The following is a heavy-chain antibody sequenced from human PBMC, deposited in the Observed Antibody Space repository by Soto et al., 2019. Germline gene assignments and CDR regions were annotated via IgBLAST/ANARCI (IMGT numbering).Heavy chain of an antibody. J-gene: IGHJ4*02. CDR3: AKVYGGNLGVDY. Sequence: EVQLLESGGGLVQPGGSLRLSCAASGFTFSSYAMSWVRQAPGKGLEWVSAISDSGGSTYYADSVKGRFTISRDNSKNTLYLQMNSLRAEDTAVYYCAKVYGGNLGVDYWGQGTLVTVSS. CDR1: GFTFSSYA. CDR2: ISDSGGST. V-gene: IGHV3-23*01. D-gene: IGHD2-15*01.